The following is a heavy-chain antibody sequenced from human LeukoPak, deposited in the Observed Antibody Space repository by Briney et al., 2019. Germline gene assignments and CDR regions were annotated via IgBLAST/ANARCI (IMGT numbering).Heavy chain of an antibody. Sequence: SETLSLTCTVSGYSISSSSYYWGWIRQPPGKGLEWIGSIYYSGSTYYNPSLKSRVTISVDTSKNQFSLKLSSVTAADTAVYYCARMARGDIVVVESIDYWGQGTLVTVSS. J-gene: IGHJ4*02. CDR3: ARMARGDIVVVESIDY. CDR2: IYYSGST. CDR1: GYSISSSSYY. V-gene: IGHV4-39*07. D-gene: IGHD2-15*01.